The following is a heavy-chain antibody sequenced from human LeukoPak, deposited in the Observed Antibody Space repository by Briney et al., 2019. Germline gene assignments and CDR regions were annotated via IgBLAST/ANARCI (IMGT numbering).Heavy chain of an antibody. CDR3: ARDRAAAGYGPTGY. D-gene: IGHD6-13*01. CDR1: GGTFISYA. CDR2: VIPIFGTA. J-gene: IGHJ4*02. V-gene: IGHV1-69*13. Sequence: ASVTVSCKASGGTFISYAISWVRQAPGQGLEWMGGVIPIFGTANYAQKFQGRVTITADESTSTAYMELSSLRSEDTAVYYCARDRAAAGYGPTGYWGQGTLVTVSS.